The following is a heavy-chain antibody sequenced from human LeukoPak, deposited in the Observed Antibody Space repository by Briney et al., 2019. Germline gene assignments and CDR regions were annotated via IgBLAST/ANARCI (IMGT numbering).Heavy chain of an antibody. J-gene: IGHJ4*02. CDR3: ARDNSGSYYGFDY. V-gene: IGHV4-30-2*01. CDR1: GGSVSSGGYS. D-gene: IGHD1-26*01. Sequence: SQTLSLTCVVSGGSVSSGGYSWSWIRHPPGKGLEWIGYIYHSGSTYYNPSLKSRVTISVDRSKNQFSLKLSSVTAADTAVYYCARDNSGSYYGFDYWGQGTLVTVSS. CDR2: IYHSGST.